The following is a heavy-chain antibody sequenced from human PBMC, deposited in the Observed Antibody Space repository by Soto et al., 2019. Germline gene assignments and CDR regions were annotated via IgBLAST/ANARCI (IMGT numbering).Heavy chain of an antibody. V-gene: IGHV1-69*08. CDR2: IIPILGIA. Sequence: QVQLVQSGAEVKKPGSSVKVSCKASGGTFSSYTISWVRQAPGQGLEWMGRIIPILGIANYAQKFQGRVTITADKSTSTAYMERSSLRSEDTAVYYCARDIVVVVAATPSWFDPWGQGTLVTVSS. J-gene: IGHJ5*02. D-gene: IGHD2-15*01. CDR3: ARDIVVVVAATPSWFDP. CDR1: GGTFSSYT.